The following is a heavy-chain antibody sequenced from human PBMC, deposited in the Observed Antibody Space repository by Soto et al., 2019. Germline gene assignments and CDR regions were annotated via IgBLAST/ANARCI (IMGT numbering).Heavy chain of an antibody. CDR2: ISAYNGNT. J-gene: IGHJ6*02. CDR3: AKERIPAAIINYYYGMDV. Sequence: GASVKVSCKASGYTFTSYGISWVRQAPGQGLEWMGWISAYNGNTNYARKLQGRVTMTTDTSTSTAYMELRSLRSDDTAVYYCAKERIPAAIINYYYGMDVWGQGTTVTVSS. CDR1: GYTFTSYG. V-gene: IGHV1-18*01. D-gene: IGHD2-2*01.